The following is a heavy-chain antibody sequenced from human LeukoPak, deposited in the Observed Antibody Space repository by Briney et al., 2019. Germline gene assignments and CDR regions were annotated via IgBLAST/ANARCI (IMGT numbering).Heavy chain of an antibody. J-gene: IGHJ4*02. Sequence: SETLSLTCTVSGYSISSGYYWGWIRQPPGKGLEWIGSIYHSGSTYYKSSLKSRVTISVDTSKNQFSLKLDSVTAADTAVYYCARGPYSSSWYDYWGQGTLVTVSS. D-gene: IGHD6-13*01. V-gene: IGHV4-38-2*02. CDR1: GYSISSGYY. CDR2: IYHSGST. CDR3: ARGPYSSSWYDY.